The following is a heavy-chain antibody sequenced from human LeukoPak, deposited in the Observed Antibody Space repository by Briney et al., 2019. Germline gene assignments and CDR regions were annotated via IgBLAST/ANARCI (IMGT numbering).Heavy chain of an antibody. Sequence: PGGSLRLSCAASGFTFSSYEMNWARQAPGKGLEWVSYISSSGSTIYYADSVKGRFTISRDNAKNSLYLQMNSLRAEDTAVYYCARDTGNSLFDYWGQGTLVTVSS. D-gene: IGHD4-23*01. J-gene: IGHJ4*02. CDR3: ARDTGNSLFDY. V-gene: IGHV3-48*03. CDR1: GFTFSSYE. CDR2: ISSSGSTI.